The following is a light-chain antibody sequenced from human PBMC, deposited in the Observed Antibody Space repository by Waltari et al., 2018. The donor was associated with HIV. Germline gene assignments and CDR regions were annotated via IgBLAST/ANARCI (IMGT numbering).Light chain of an antibody. Sequence: EIVLTQSPGPLSSSPGDRPPLPCRATQSVDSNYVAWYQQKPGQAPRLLIYGAYSRASGIPDRFSGSGSGTDFTLTISRLEPEDFAVYSCQQYGTPPWTFGQGTKVEIK. J-gene: IGKJ1*01. CDR1: QSVDSNY. CDR3: QQYGTPPWT. V-gene: IGKV3-20*01. CDR2: GAY.